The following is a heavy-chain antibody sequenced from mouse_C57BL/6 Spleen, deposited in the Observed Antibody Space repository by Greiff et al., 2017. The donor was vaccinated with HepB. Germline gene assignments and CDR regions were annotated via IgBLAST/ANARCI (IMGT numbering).Heavy chain of an antibody. J-gene: IGHJ2*01. Sequence: VLLQQSGAELVRPGASVKLSCKASGYTFTDYYINWVKQRPGQGLEWIARIYPGSGNTYYNEKFKGKATLTAEKSSSTAYMQLSSLTSEDSAVYFCARERTMVTTSYFDYWGQGTTLTVSS. CDR1: GYTFTDYY. D-gene: IGHD2-2*01. V-gene: IGHV1-76*01. CDR3: ARERTMVTTSYFDY. CDR2: IYPGSGNT.